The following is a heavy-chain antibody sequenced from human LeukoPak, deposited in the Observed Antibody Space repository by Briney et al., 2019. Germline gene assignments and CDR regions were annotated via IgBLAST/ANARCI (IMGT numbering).Heavy chain of an antibody. Sequence: SETLSLTCTVSGGSISSYYWSWIRQPPGEGLKWIGYIYYSGSTNYNPSLKSRVTISVDTSKNQFSLKLSSETAADTAVYYCARTSCSSTSCYWGDWFDPWGQGTLVTVSS. CDR2: IYYSGST. CDR1: GGSISSYY. J-gene: IGHJ5*02. D-gene: IGHD2-2*01. CDR3: ARTSCSSTSCYWGDWFDP. V-gene: IGHV4-59*01.